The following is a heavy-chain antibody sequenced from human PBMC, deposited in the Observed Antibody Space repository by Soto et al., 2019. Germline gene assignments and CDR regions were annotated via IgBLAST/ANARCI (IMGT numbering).Heavy chain of an antibody. Sequence: PSETLSLTCTVSGGSISSGAYYWGWIRQPPGKGLEWIGSIYYSGSTYYNPSLQSRVTISVDTSNSQFSLKLSSVTAADTAVYFCSRGPPRVHWFDPWGQGALVTSPQ. CDR1: GGSISSGAYY. CDR3: SRGPPRVHWFDP. V-gene: IGHV4-39*07. CDR2: IYYSGST. J-gene: IGHJ5*02.